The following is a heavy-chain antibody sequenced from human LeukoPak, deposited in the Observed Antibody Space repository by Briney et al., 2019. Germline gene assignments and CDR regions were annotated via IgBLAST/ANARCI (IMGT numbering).Heavy chain of an antibody. V-gene: IGHV3-21*04. CDR3: ATTDQSRDGYNYFPFDY. CDR1: GFTFSLYS. CDR2: ISNSGSDI. J-gene: IGHJ4*02. Sequence: GGSLRLSCAGSGFTFSLYSMHWVRQAPGKGLEWVSSISNSGSDIYYRDSAKGRFTISRDNAKNSLDLHLNSLRAEDTAVYYCATTDQSRDGYNYFPFDYWGQGTLVTVSS. D-gene: IGHD5-24*01.